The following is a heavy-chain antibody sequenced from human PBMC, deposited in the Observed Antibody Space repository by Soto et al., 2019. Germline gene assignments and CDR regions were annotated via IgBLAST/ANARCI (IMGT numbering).Heavy chain of an antibody. D-gene: IGHD3-22*01. CDR3: ASRGSSGPF. CDR1: GGSITNTDW. CDR2: ISLSGNT. V-gene: IGHV4-4*02. Sequence: SETLSLTCAVSGGSITNTDWWTWVRQPPGMGLEWVGDISLSGNTNYNPSLEGRAAISLDKSRNQFSLILNSVTAADTAVYSCASRGSSGPFWGQGTLVTVSS. J-gene: IGHJ4*02.